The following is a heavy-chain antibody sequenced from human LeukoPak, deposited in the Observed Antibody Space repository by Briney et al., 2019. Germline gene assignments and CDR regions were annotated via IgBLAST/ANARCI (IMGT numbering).Heavy chain of an antibody. J-gene: IGHJ6*02. V-gene: IGHV4-30-4*01. Sequence: PSQTLSLTCTVSGGSISSGDDHWSWIRQPPGKGLEWIGYIYYSGSTHYNPSLKSRVTISVDTSKNQFSLKLTSVTAADTAVYYCARAGGYCGSHGCPYFYFSYMDVWGQGTTVTVSS. CDR2: IYYSGST. CDR3: ARAGGYCGSHGCPYFYFSYMDV. CDR1: GGSISSGDDH. D-gene: IGHD2-2*01.